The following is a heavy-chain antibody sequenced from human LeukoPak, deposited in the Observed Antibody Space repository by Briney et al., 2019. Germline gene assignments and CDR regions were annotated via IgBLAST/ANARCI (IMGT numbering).Heavy chain of an antibody. D-gene: IGHD4-17*01. CDR2: IIPIFGTA. Sequence: AASVKVSCKASGGTFSSYAISWVRQAPGQGLEWMGGIIPIFGTANYAQKFQGRVTITADESTSTAYMELSSLRAEDMALYYCAKDFYGDYAALGYMDVWGKGTTVTVSS. CDR1: GGTFSSYA. CDR3: AKDFYGDYAALGYMDV. V-gene: IGHV1-69*13. J-gene: IGHJ6*03.